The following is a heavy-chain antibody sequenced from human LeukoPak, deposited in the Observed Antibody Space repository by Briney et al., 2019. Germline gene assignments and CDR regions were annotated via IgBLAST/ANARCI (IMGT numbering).Heavy chain of an antibody. D-gene: IGHD2-2*01. V-gene: IGHV1-2*02. CDR3: ARSSCSSDNCPDN. Sequence: ASVRVSCMDSGYTFIGYYILWVRQAPGQGLEWMGWIDPKNDGTNYAQKFQGRVNMTRDTSVSTVYMELSRLSSDDTAVYYCARSSCSSDNCPDNWGQGTLVTVSS. J-gene: IGHJ4*02. CDR1: GYTFIGYY. CDR2: IDPKNDGT.